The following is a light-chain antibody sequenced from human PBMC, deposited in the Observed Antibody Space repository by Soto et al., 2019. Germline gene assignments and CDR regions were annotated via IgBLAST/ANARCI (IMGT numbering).Light chain of an antibody. CDR1: QSVSTN. CDR2: GAS. J-gene: IGKJ3*01. CDR3: QQYNEWPLT. V-gene: IGKV3-15*01. Sequence: EIVMTQSPATLSVSPGERATLSCRASQSVSTNVAWYQQKPGHGPWLLMYGASTRATGIPARFSGSGSGTEFTLTISSLQSEDSAVYYCQQYNEWPLTFGPGTKLDIK.